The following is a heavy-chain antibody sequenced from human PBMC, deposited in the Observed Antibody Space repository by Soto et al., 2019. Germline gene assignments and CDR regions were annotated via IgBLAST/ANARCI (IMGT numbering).Heavy chain of an antibody. Sequence: EVQLVESGGGLVQPGGSLRLSCAASGFTFSSYSMNWVRQAPGKGLEWVSYISSSSSTIYYADSVKGRFTISRDNAKNSLYLQMNSLRDEDTAVYYCARELRYFDWLYYYGMDVWGQGTTVTVSS. J-gene: IGHJ6*02. CDR1: GFTFSSYS. CDR3: ARELRYFDWLYYYGMDV. CDR2: ISSSSSTI. D-gene: IGHD3-9*01. V-gene: IGHV3-48*02.